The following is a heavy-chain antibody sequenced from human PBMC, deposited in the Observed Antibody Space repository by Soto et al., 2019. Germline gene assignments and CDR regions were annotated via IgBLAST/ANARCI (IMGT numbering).Heavy chain of an antibody. J-gene: IGHJ6*02. CDR1: GFTFSSYA. Sequence: LRLSCAASGFTFSSYAMSWVRQAPGRGLEWVSAISGSGGSTYYADSVKGRFTISRDNSKNTLYLQMNSLRAEDTAVYYCAKDKGRPRTYYYYGMDVWGQGTTVTVSS. CDR3: AKDKGRPRTYYYYGMDV. V-gene: IGHV3-23*01. CDR2: ISGSGGST.